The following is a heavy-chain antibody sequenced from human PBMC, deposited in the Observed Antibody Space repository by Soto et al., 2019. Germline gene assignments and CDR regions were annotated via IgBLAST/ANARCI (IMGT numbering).Heavy chain of an antibody. CDR3: ARQGSDSWPTSYFDY. J-gene: IGHJ4*02. Sequence: QVQLRESGPGLVKPSETLSLTCTVSGGSISSYYWSWIRQTPEKGLEWIGYINHSGSTNYNPSLKSRVTMSVDTSKNLFSLKLSSVTVADSAVYYCARQGSDSWPTSYFDYWGQGTLVTVSS. V-gene: IGHV4-59*08. D-gene: IGHD6-19*01. CDR1: GGSISSYY. CDR2: INHSGST.